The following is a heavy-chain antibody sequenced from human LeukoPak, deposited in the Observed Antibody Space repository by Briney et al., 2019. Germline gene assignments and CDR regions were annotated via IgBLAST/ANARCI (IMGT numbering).Heavy chain of an antibody. Sequence: GRSLRLSCAASGFTFSTYAMHWVRQAPGKGLEWAAIISYDGSNNFYADSVKGRFTISRDNSKNTLHLQMNSLRAEDTAVYYCARGRGSYLLRDAEYFQYWGQGTLVTVSS. V-gene: IGHV3-30-3*01. CDR3: ARGRGSYLLRDAEYFQY. J-gene: IGHJ1*01. CDR2: ISYDGSNN. CDR1: GFTFSTYA. D-gene: IGHD1-26*01.